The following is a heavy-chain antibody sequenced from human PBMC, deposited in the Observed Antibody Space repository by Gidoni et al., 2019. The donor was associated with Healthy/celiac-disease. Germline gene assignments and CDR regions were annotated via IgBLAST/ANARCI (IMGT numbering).Heavy chain of an antibody. CDR1: GGSISSISSY. CDR3: ARHARDYYDSSGYRSPLDY. V-gene: IGHV4-39*01. J-gene: IGHJ4*02. Sequence: QLQLQESGPGLVKPSATLSLTCTVSGGSISSISSYWGWIRQTPGKGLEGIGSFYYSGSTYYNPYLKSRVTISVDTYKNQFALKLSSVTAADTAVYYWARHARDYYDSSGYRSPLDYGGQGTLFTVSS. CDR2: FYYSGST. D-gene: IGHD3-22*01.